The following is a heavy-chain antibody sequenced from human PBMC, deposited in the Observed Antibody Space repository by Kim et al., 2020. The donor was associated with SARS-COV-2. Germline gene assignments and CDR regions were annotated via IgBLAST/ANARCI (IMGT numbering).Heavy chain of an antibody. CDR1: GFTFSRYW. Sequence: GGSLRLSCVASGFTFSRYWMSWVRQIPGKGLEWVANTNEYGTETYYVDSVKGRFTISRDNAKNSLYLQMNVLRAEDTALYYCTRDGGRVRDYWGQGAQGT. CDR2: TNEYGTET. J-gene: IGHJ4*02. D-gene: IGHD1-26*01. V-gene: IGHV3-7*03. CDR3: TRDGGRVRDY.